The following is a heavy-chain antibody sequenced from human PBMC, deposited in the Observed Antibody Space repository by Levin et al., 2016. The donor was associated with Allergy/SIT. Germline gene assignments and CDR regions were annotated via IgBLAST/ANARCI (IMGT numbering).Heavy chain of an antibody. V-gene: IGHV3-30*18. Sequence: GESLKISCAASGFTFSSYGMHWVRQAPGKGLEWVAVISYDGSNKYYADSVKGRFTISRDNSKNTLYLQMNSLRAEDTAVYYCAKDHHSSGYYVGAFDIWGQGTMVTVSS. CDR2: ISYDGSNK. CDR3: AKDHHSSGYYVGAFDI. CDR1: GFTFSSYG. D-gene: IGHD3-22*01. J-gene: IGHJ3*02.